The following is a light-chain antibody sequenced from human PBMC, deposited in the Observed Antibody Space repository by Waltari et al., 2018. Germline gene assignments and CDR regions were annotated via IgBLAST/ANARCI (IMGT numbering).Light chain of an antibody. CDR2: QVS. V-gene: IGLV2-23*02. CDR1: SRDGETYNL. Sequence: QSALTQPASVSAPPGQPITISCTGPSRDGETYNLVSWYQQHPGKAPKLMIYQVSKRPSGVSNRFSGSKSGNTASLTISGLQAEDEADYYCCSYAGSSTYVFGTGTKVTVL. J-gene: IGLJ1*01. CDR3: CSYAGSSTYV.